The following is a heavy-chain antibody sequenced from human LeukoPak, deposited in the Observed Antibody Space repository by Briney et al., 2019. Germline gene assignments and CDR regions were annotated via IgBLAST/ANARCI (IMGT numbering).Heavy chain of an antibody. D-gene: IGHD6-6*01. Sequence: SVKVSCKASGGTFSSYAISWVRQAPGQGLEWMGGIIPIFGTANYAQKFQGRVTITADESTSTAYMELSSLRSEDTAVYYCARPIEYSSSRGAFDIWGQGTMVTVSS. CDR1: GGTFSSYA. CDR2: IIPIFGTA. J-gene: IGHJ3*02. CDR3: ARPIEYSSSRGAFDI. V-gene: IGHV1-69*13.